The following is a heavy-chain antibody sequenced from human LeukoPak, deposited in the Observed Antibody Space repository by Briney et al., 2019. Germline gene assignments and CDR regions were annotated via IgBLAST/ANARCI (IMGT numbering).Heavy chain of an antibody. CDR3: ARDWAIAAAGRADY. D-gene: IGHD6-13*01. CDR2: ISAYNGNT. J-gene: IGHJ4*02. Sequence: ASVKVSCKASGYTFTSYGISWVRQAPGQGLEWMGWISAYNGNTNYAQKLQGRVTITTDTSTTTAYMELRSLRSNDTAVYYCARDWAIAAAGRADYWGQGTLVTVSS. CDR1: GYTFTSYG. V-gene: IGHV1-18*01.